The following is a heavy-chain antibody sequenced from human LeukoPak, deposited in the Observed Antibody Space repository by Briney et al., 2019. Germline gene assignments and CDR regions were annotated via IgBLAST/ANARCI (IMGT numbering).Heavy chain of an antibody. CDR1: GFTFSSYA. CDR2: INRDGSST. J-gene: IGHJ4*02. D-gene: IGHD5-18*01. Sequence: SGGSLRLSCAASGFTFSSYAMSWVRQAPGKGLVWVSRINRDGSSTSYADSVKGRFTISRDNAKNTLYLQMNSLRAEDTAVYYCARGGGYSYGSFDYWGQGTLVTVSS. V-gene: IGHV3-74*01. CDR3: ARGGGYSYGSFDY.